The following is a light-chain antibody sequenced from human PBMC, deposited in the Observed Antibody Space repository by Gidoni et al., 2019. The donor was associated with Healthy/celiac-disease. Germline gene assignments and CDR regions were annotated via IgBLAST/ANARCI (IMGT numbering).Light chain of an antibody. J-gene: IGKJ1*01. CDR2: GAS. CDR1: QSVSSN. V-gene: IGKV3-15*01. CDR3: QQYNSWPKT. Sequence: EIVMTQSPATLSVSPGERATLSCRTSQSVSSNLAWYQKKPGQAPRLIIYGASTRATGIPARFSGSGSGTEVTLTISSLQSEDFAVYYCQQYNSWPKTFXQXTKVEIK.